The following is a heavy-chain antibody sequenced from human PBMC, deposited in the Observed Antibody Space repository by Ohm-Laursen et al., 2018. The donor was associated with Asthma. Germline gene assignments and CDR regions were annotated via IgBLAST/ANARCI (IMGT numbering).Heavy chain of an antibody. CDR2: ITSDGSWT. V-gene: IGHV3-30-3*01. CDR1: GFTFSSFA. Sequence: SLRLSCTASGFTFSSFAMHWVRQAPGKGLEWVTIITSDGSWTSYADSVKDRFTISRDNSKSTLYMQMNSLRAEDTAVYYCARRDFSGGDPNAAFDIWGQGTMVTVSS. CDR3: ARRDFSGGDPNAAFDI. D-gene: IGHD2-21*02. J-gene: IGHJ3*02.